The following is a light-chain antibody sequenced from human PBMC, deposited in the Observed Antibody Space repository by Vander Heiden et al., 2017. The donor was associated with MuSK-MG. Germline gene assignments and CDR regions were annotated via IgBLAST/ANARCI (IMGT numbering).Light chain of an antibody. CDR3: QQSDSTPLT. CDR1: QSISSY. CDR2: AAS. V-gene: IGKV1-39*01. J-gene: IGKJ4*01. Sequence: QMTHSPSSLSASVGDRVTITGRASQSISSYLNWYQQKPGKAPKLLIYAASSLQSGVPSRFSGSGSGTDFTLTISSLQPEDFATYYCQQSDSTPLTFGGGTKVEIK.